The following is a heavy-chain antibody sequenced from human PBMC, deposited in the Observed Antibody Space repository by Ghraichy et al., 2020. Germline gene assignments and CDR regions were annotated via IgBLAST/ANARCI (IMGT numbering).Heavy chain of an antibody. V-gene: IGHV4-34*01. CDR3: ARGRLIAARLIHYYYYMDV. D-gene: IGHD6-6*01. Sequence: SETLSLTCAVYGGSFSGYYWSWIRQPPGKGLEWIGEINHSGSTNYNPSLKSRVTISVDTSKNQFSLKLSSVTAADTAVYYCARGRLIAARLIHYYYYMDVWGKGTTVTVSS. CDR1: GGSFSGYY. J-gene: IGHJ6*03. CDR2: INHSGST.